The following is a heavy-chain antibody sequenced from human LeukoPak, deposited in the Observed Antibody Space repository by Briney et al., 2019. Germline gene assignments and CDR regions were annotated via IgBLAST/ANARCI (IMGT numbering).Heavy chain of an antibody. J-gene: IGHJ4*02. CDR2: INHSGST. CDR3: ARGRDYALYAY. Sequence: PSETLSLTCAVYGGSFSGYYWSWIRQPPGKGLEWIGEINHSGSTNYNPSLKSRVTISADTSKNQFSLKLSSVTAADTAVYYCARGRDYALYAYWGQGTVVTVSS. CDR1: GGSFSGYY. V-gene: IGHV4-34*01. D-gene: IGHD4-17*01.